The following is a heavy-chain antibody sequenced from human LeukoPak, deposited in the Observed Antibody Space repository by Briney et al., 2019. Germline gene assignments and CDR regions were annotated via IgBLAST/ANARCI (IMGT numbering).Heavy chain of an antibody. CDR1: GFTFSSQW. CDR3: ARDHYLCYIDG. J-gene: IGHJ6*03. CDR2: VNQGATQR. V-gene: IGHV3-7*01. Sequence: GGSLRLSCAASGFTFSSQWMSWVRQAPGKGLEWVAIVNQGATQRYYVDSVKGRFTISRDNAENSLYLQMNSLRADDTAVYYCARDHYLCYIDGWGKGTTVTVSS.